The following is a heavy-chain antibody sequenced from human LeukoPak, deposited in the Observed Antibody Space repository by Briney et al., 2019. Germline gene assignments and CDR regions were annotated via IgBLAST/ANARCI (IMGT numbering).Heavy chain of an antibody. CDR3: ARAEVAAAGTEFDY. D-gene: IGHD6-13*01. Sequence: AASVKVSCKASGYTFTSYDINWVRQATGQGLEWMGWMNPNSGNTGYAQKFQGRVTMTRNTSISTAYMELSSLRSEDTAVYYCARAEVAAAGTEFDYWGQGTLVTVSS. V-gene: IGHV1-8*02. CDR1: GYTFTSYD. CDR2: MNPNSGNT. J-gene: IGHJ4*02.